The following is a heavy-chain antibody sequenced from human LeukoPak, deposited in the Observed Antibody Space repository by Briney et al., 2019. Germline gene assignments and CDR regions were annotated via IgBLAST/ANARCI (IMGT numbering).Heavy chain of an antibody. J-gene: IGHJ4*02. V-gene: IGHV3-23*01. CDR1: GFTFTNFG. D-gene: IGHD5/OR15-5a*01. Sequence: GGSLRLSCAASGFTFTNFGMSWVRQAPGKGLEWVSAVSGGGGSTFYADSVKGRFTISRDNSKNTLYLQVNSLRAEDTAVYYCAKAAVYHDSCPDSWGQGTLVTVSS. CDR2: VSGGGGST. CDR3: AKAAVYHDSCPDS.